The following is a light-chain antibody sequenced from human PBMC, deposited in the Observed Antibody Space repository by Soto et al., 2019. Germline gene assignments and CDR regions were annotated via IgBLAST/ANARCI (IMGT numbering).Light chain of an antibody. Sequence: EIVLTQSPGTLSLSPGERATLSCSASQSVSSSYLVWYQQKPGQAPRLLIYDTSSRATGIPDRFSGSGSGTDFTLTISRLEPEDFAVYYCQQYDTTPMYTFGQGTRLEIK. CDR1: QSVSSSY. V-gene: IGKV3-20*01. CDR2: DTS. CDR3: QQYDTTPMYT. J-gene: IGKJ5*01.